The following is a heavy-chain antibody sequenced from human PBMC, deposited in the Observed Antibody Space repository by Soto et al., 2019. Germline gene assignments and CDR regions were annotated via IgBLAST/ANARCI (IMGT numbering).Heavy chain of an antibody. CDR3: ARNTHCGGDCVWYFDL. J-gene: IGHJ2*01. Sequence: EVQVVESGGGLVQPGGSLRLSCAASGFTVSSNYMSWVRQAPGKGLEWVSVIYTSDSTYYADSVKDRFTISRDNSKNTLYLQMNSLRAEDTAVYYCARNTHCGGDCVWYFDLWGRGTLVTVSS. CDR2: IYTSDST. D-gene: IGHD2-21*02. V-gene: IGHV3-66*01. CDR1: GFTVSSNY.